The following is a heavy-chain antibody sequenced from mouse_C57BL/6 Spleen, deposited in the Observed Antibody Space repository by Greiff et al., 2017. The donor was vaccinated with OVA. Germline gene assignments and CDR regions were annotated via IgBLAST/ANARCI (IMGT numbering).Heavy chain of an antibody. J-gene: IGHJ1*03. D-gene: IGHD1-1*01. CDR1: GYTFTSYW. V-gene: IGHV1-50*01. CDR2: IDPSDSYT. Sequence: QVQLQQPGAELVKPGASVKLSCKASGYTFTSYWMQWVKQRPGQGLEWIGEIDPSDSYTNYNQKFKGKATLTVDTSSSTAYMQLSSLTSEDSAVDCCARPRYYYGSSGYFDVWGTGTTVTVSS. CDR3: ARPRYYYGSSGYFDV.